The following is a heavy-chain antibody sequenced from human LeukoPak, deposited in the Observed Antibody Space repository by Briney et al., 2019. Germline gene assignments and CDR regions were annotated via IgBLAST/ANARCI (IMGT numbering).Heavy chain of an antibody. CDR1: GGTFSSYA. J-gene: IGHJ4*02. CDR2: IIPIFGTA. CDR3: ASPSARPSSWSPFEFDY. Sequence: ASVKVSCEASGGTFSSYAISWVRQAPGQGLEWMGGIIPIFGTANYAQKFRGRVTITADESTSTAYMELSSLRSEDTAVYYCASPSARPSSWSPFEFDYWGQGTLVTVSS. V-gene: IGHV1-69*01. D-gene: IGHD6-13*01.